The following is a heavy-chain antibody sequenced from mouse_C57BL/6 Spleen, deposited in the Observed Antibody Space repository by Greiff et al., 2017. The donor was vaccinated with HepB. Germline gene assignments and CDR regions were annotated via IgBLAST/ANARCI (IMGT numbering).Heavy chain of an antibody. J-gene: IGHJ1*03. CDR2: INPSTGGT. V-gene: IGHV1-42*01. CDR1: GYSFTGYY. Sequence: VQLQQSGPELVKPGASVKISCKASGYSFTGYYMNWVKQSPEKSLEWIGEINPSTGGTTYNQKFKAKATLTVDKYSSTAYMQIKSLTSEDSAVYDCAGSLYYYGSSGWYFDVWGTGTTVTVSS. CDR3: AGSLYYYGSSGWYFDV. D-gene: IGHD1-1*01.